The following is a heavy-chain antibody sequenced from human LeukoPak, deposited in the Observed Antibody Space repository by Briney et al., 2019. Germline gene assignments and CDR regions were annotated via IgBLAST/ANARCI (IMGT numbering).Heavy chain of an antibody. CDR3: ARDMFYGDYGTPWNYMDV. CDR2: IYHSGST. CDR1: GGSIISSSYY. D-gene: IGHD4-17*01. V-gene: IGHV4-39*07. Sequence: SETLSLTCTVSGGSIISSSYYWGWIRQPPGKGLEWIGSIYHSGSTYYNPSLKSRVTISVDTSKNQFSLKLSSVTAADTAVYYCARDMFYGDYGTPWNYMDVWGKGTTVTVSS. J-gene: IGHJ6*03.